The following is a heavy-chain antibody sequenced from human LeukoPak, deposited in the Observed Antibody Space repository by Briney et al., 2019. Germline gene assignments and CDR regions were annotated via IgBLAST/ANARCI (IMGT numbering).Heavy chain of an antibody. V-gene: IGHV3-43*02. CDR2: ISGDGGST. Sequence: GGSLRPSCAASGFTFDDYAMHWARQAPGKGLEWFSLISGDGGSTYYAGSVKGRFTISRDNSKNSLYLQMNSLRTEDTALYYCAKDKDGYFQHWGQGTLVTVSS. CDR1: GFTFDDYA. D-gene: IGHD5-24*01. CDR3: AKDKDGYFQH. J-gene: IGHJ1*01.